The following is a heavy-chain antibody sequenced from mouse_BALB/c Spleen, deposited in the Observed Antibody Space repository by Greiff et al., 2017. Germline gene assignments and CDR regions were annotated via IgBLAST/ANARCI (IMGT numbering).Heavy chain of an antibody. CDR2: ISSGGGST. CDR1: GFTFSSYA. J-gene: IGHJ4*01. Sequence: EVMLVESGGGLVKPGGSLKLSCAASGFTFSSYAMSWVRQTPEKRLEWVAYISSGGGSTYYPDTVKGRFTISRDNAKNTLYLQMSSLKSEDTAMYYGARKLRRDYYAMDYWGQGTSGTGSS. D-gene: IGHD2-4*01. CDR3: ARKLRRDYYAMDY. V-gene: IGHV5-12-1*01.